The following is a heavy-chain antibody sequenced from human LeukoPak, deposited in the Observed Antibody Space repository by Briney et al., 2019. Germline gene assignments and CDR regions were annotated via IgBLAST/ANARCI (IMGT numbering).Heavy chain of an antibody. CDR3: ARDLTMRGSWFDP. CDR1: GGSISSYY. Sequence: LETLSLTCTVSGGSISSYYWSWVRQPAGKGLEWIGRIYTSGSTNYNPSLKSRVTMSVDTSKNQFSLKLSSVTAADTAVYYCARDLTMRGSWFDPWGQGTLVTVSS. CDR2: IYTSGST. J-gene: IGHJ5*02. V-gene: IGHV4-4*07. D-gene: IGHD3-22*01.